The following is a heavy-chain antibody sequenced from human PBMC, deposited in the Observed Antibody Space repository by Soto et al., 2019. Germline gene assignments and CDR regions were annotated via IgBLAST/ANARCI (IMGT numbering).Heavy chain of an antibody. D-gene: IGHD5-18*01. Sequence: SETLSLTCTVSGGSISSSSYYWGWIRQPPGKGLEWIGSIYYSGSTYYNPSLKSRVTISVDTSKNQFSLKLSSVTAADTAVYYCARRGYSYGHGLDYFDYWGQGTLVTVSS. CDR3: ARRGYSYGHGLDYFDY. V-gene: IGHV4-39*01. CDR1: GGSISSSSYY. J-gene: IGHJ4*02. CDR2: IYYSGST.